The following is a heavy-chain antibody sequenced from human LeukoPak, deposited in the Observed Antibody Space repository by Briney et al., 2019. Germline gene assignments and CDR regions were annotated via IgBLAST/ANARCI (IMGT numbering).Heavy chain of an antibody. J-gene: IGHJ6*04. D-gene: IGHD3-3*01. CDR3: ASAKRITIFGVVIHPPFRHMDV. V-gene: IGHV4-30-2*01. CDR1: GGSISSGGYY. Sequence: SGTLSLTCTVSGGSISSGGYYWSWIRQPPGKGLEWIGYIYHSGSTYYNPSLKSRVTISVDRSKNQFSLKLSSVTAADTAVYCCASAKRITIFGVVIHPPFRHMDVWGKGTTVTVSS. CDR2: IYHSGST.